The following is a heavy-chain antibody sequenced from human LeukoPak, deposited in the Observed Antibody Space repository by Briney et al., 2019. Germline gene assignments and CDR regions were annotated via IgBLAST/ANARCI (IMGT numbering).Heavy chain of an antibody. CDR3: ARVGPRYYFDY. Sequence: GGSLRLSCAASGLTFSSYWMSWVRQAPGKGLEWVANIKQDGSEKYYVDSVKGRFTISRDNAKNSLYLQMNSLRAEDTAVYYCARVGPRYYFDYWGQGTLVTVSS. CDR2: IKQDGSEK. V-gene: IGHV3-7*01. J-gene: IGHJ4*02. CDR1: GLTFSSYW.